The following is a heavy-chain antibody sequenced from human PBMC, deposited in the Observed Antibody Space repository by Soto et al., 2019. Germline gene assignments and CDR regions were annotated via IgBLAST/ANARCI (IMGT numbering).Heavy chain of an antibody. CDR1: GGSFSGYY. CDR2: ISPSGST. J-gene: IGHJ4*02. Sequence: PSETLSLTCAVYGGSFSGYYWSWIRQPPGRGLEWIGDISPSGSTRYNPSLKSRVTISVDTSKNQFSLHLRSVTATDTATYFCAKWTNTWHTFEYWGQGTPVTVSS. D-gene: IGHD2-8*01. V-gene: IGHV4-34*01. CDR3: AKWTNTWHTFEY.